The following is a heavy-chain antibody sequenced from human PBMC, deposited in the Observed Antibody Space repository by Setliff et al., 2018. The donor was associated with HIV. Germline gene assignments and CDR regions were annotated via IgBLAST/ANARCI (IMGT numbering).Heavy chain of an antibody. CDR3: AKRPGYGYPFHI. D-gene: IGHD5-18*01. Sequence: SETLSLTCTVSGGSISSTTYWWGWIRQPPGKGLERIGTVYYNGNTFYDPSLKRRVTISIDMSKNQFSLKLTSVAAADTAVYYCAKRPGYGYPFHIWGQGTMVTVSS. V-gene: IGHV4-39*01. J-gene: IGHJ3*02. CDR2: VYYNGNT. CDR1: GGSISSTTYW.